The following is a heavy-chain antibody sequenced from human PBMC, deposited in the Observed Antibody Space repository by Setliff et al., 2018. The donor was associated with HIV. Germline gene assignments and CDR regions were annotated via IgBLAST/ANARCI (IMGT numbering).Heavy chain of an antibody. D-gene: IGHD3-10*01. Sequence: ASVKVSCKASGYTFINNYIHWVRQAPGQGLEWMGLINPTGDITFYPQKFQARVTMTRDTSTSTVYMELRSLRSEDTAVYYCARGGYHGFGSYGDYWGQGTLVTVSS. CDR1: GYTFINNY. J-gene: IGHJ4*02. V-gene: IGHV1-46*01. CDR3: ARGGYHGFGSYGDY. CDR2: INPTGDIT.